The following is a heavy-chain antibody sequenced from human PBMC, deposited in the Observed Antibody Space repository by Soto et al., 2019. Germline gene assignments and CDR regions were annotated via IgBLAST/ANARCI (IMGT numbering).Heavy chain of an antibody. D-gene: IGHD2-2*02. CDR1: GFTFRAHV. CDR2: ISGSGSIT. CDR3: ARDACSCASCYIPPYGLDV. V-gene: IGHV3-23*01. Sequence: EVQLLQSGGGLVQTGGSLRLSCTASGFTFRAHVMSWVRQAPGKGLEWVSGISGSGSITFYADSVKGRFTISRDNPKDTLDLQMNSLRAEDTALYYGARDACSCASCYIPPYGLDVWGLGTTVTVSS. J-gene: IGHJ6*02.